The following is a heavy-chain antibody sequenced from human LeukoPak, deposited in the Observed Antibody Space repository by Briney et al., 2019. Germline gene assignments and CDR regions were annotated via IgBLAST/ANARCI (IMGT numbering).Heavy chain of an antibody. CDR3: ARDPKLLWFGEALGYYYGMDV. CDR1: GGTFSSYA. V-gene: IGHV1-69*13. Sequence: ASVKVSCKASGGTFSSYAISWVRQAPGQGLEWMGGIIPIFGTANYAQKFQGRVTITADESTSTAYMELSSLRSEDTAVYYCARDPKLLWFGEALGYYYGMDVWGQGTTVTVSS. D-gene: IGHD3-10*01. J-gene: IGHJ6*02. CDR2: IIPIFGTA.